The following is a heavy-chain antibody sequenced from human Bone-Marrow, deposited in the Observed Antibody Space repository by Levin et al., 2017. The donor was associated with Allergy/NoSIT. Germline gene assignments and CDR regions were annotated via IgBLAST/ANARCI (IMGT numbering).Heavy chain of an antibody. CDR2: ISYDGNSQ. V-gene: IGHV3-30*04. CDR1: GFSFSSYA. J-gene: IGHJ6*02. D-gene: IGHD5-18*01. CDR3: ARDKAAMAPLRGVDV. Sequence: LSLTCAASGFSFSSYAMHWVRQAPGKGLEWVAVISYDGNSQYYADSVKGRFTISRDNSKNMLYLQMNSLRGDDTAVIYCARDKAAMAPLRGVDVWGQGTTVIVSS.